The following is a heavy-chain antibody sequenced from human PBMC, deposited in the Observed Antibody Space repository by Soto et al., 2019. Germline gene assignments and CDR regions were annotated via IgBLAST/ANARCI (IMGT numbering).Heavy chain of an antibody. Sequence: GASVKVSCKASGYTFTSYGISWVRQAPGQGLEWMGWISAYNGNTNYAQKLQGRVTITADKSTSTAYMELSSLRSEDTAVYYCARERAGVGYCSSTSCKRDYYYGMDVWGQGTTVTVSS. J-gene: IGHJ6*02. V-gene: IGHV1-18*01. D-gene: IGHD2-2*01. CDR3: ARERAGVGYCSSTSCKRDYYYGMDV. CDR1: GYTFTSYG. CDR2: ISAYNGNT.